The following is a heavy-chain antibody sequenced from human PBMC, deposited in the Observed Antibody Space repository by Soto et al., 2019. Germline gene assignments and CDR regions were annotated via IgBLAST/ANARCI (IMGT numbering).Heavy chain of an antibody. Sequence: PSETLSLTCTVSGGSISSGGYYWSWIRQHPGKGLEWIGYIYYSGSTYYNPSLKSRVTISVDTSKNQFSLKLSSVTAADTAVYYCARDRTSLGPFDYWGQGTLVTVSS. CDR1: GGSISSGGYY. J-gene: IGHJ4*02. CDR3: ARDRTSLGPFDY. CDR2: IYYSGST. V-gene: IGHV4-31*03.